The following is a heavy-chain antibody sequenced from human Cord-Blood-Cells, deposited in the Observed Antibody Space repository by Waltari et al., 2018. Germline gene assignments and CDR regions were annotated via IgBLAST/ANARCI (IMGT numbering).Heavy chain of an antibody. Sequence: QLQLQESGPGLVKPSETLSLTCTVSGGSISSSSYYWGWIRQPPGKGLEGIGSIYYSGGTHYTPSRKSRVTISVDTSKNQFSLKLSSVTAADTAVYYCARLVGSGSYYYYYYYMDVWGKGTTVTVSS. J-gene: IGHJ6*03. V-gene: IGHV4-39*07. D-gene: IGHD1-26*01. CDR3: ARLVGSGSYYYYYYYMDV. CDR1: GGSISSSSYY. CDR2: IYYSGGT.